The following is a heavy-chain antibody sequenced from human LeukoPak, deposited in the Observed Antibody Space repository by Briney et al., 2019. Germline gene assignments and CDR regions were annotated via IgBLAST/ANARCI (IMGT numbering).Heavy chain of an antibody. V-gene: IGHV4-59*01. CDR1: GGSISSYY. D-gene: IGHD1-14*01. CDR3: ARPQVAQPGPFWFDP. CDR2: IYYSGST. Sequence: PSETLSLTCTVSGGSISSYYWSWIRQPPGKGLEWIGYIYYSGSTNYNPSLKSRVTISVDTSKNQFSLKLSSVTAADTAVYYCARPQVAQPGPFWFDPWGQGTLVTVSS. J-gene: IGHJ5*02.